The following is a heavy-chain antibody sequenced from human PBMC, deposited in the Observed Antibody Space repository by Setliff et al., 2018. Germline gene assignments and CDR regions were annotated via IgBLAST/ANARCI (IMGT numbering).Heavy chain of an antibody. CDR2: ISYDGSNK. CDR1: GFTFSSYA. J-gene: IGHJ4*02. V-gene: IGHV3-30-3*01. Sequence: LRLSCAASGFTFSSYAMHWVRQAPGKGLEWVAVISYDGSNKYYADSVKGRFTISRDNAKNSLYLQMNSLRAEDTAVYYCARDPDTAMESVEDYWGQGTLVTVSS. D-gene: IGHD5-18*01. CDR3: ARDPDTAMESVEDY.